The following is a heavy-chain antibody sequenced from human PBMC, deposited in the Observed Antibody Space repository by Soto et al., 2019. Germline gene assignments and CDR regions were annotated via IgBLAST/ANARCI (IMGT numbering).Heavy chain of an antibody. V-gene: IGHV4-31*11. Sequence: SKILALSWVDSVAYISGADSYWFWIRKPPGKGLEWIGYIAYSGDTYYNPSLRRRVTISADRSENKFSLTLKSVTAADTALYFCARDSERSAIGPWGQGTSVTVSS. CDR3: ARDSERSAIGP. CDR2: IAYSGDT. J-gene: IGHJ5*02. CDR1: VAYISGADSY.